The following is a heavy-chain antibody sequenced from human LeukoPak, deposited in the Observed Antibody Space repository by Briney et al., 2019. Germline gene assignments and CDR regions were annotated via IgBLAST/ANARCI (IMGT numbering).Heavy chain of an antibody. CDR3: ARDRYYYDTGGRDY. Sequence: AGGSLRLSCAASGFTFSSYAMNWVRQAPGKGLEWVSSISSSSSYIYYADSVKGRFTISRDNAKNSLYLQMNSLRAEDTAVYYCARDRYYYDTGGRDYWGQGTLVTVSS. V-gene: IGHV3-21*01. CDR1: GFTFSSYA. CDR2: ISSSSSYI. D-gene: IGHD3-22*01. J-gene: IGHJ4*02.